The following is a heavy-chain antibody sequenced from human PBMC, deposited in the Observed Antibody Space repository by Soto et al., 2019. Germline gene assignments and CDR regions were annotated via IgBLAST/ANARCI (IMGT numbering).Heavy chain of an antibody. J-gene: IGHJ6*03. CDR3: VKGYYYDILTGGRYSHYYMEV. D-gene: IGHD3-9*01. CDR2: ISGGGGST. CDR1: GFTFSSYA. V-gene: IGHV3-23*01. Sequence: PGGSLRLSCAASGFTFSSYAMNRVRQAPGKGLEWVSAISGGGGSTYYADSVKGRFTISRDNSRNTLYLQMNSLRAEDTAVYFCVKGYYYDILTGGRYSHYYMEVWGKGTTVTVSS.